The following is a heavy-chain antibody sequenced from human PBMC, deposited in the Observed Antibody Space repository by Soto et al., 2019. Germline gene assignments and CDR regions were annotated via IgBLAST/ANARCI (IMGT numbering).Heavy chain of an antibody. Sequence: QVPLVQSGAEVKKPGASVKVSCKASGYTFTSYGITWVRQAPGQGLEWVGWISADNGNTNYAQKLQGRGTNTTETPTSTAYMDLRSLRSDDTAVYYSARRRKHYYDYYGMAVWGKGTTVTFSS. V-gene: IGHV1-18*01. CDR2: ISADNGNT. CDR1: GYTFTSYG. J-gene: IGHJ6*04. CDR3: ARRRKHYYDYYGMAV.